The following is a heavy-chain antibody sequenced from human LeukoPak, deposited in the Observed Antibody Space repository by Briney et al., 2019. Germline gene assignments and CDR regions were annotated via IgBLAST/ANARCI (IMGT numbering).Heavy chain of an antibody. CDR2: INHSGST. J-gene: IGHJ4*02. D-gene: IGHD3-3*01. V-gene: IGHV4-34*01. CDR1: GGSFSGYY. Sequence: SETLSLTCAVYGGSFSGYYWSWIRQPPGKGLEWIGEINHSGSTNYNPSLKSRVTISVDTSKNQFSLKLSSVTAADTAVYCCAKPGSGYYKGPFDYWGQGTLVTVSS. CDR3: AKPGSGYYKGPFDY.